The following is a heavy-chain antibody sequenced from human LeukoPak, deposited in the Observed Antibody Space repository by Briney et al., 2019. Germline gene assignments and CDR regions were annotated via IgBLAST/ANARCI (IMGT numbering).Heavy chain of an antibody. CDR1: GFTFSNYG. J-gene: IGHJ4*02. CDR3: AKARYDGEVMIAATDY. Sequence: PGKSLRLSCAASGFTFSNYGMHWVRQAPGKGLEWVAFISYDGSNKYYADSVKGRFTISRDNSKNTLYLQMNNLKADDTAVYYCAKARYDGEVMIAATDYWGQGTLVTVSS. D-gene: IGHD2-15*01. V-gene: IGHV3-30*18. CDR2: ISYDGSNK.